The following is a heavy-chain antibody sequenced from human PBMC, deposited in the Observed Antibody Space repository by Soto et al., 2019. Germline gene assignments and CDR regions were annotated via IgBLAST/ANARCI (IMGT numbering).Heavy chain of an antibody. V-gene: IGHV2-5*02. CDR2: IYWDDDK. Sequence: QITLNESGPTVVRPTETLTLTRRFSGFSLTTSGVGVGWIRQSPGKAPEWLALIYWDDDKRYSASLKSRLTIAKDTSKNQVVLTVSDLDPTDTATYYCAYRVLRTVFGLVTTTAIYFDFWGQGTPGAVSS. CDR1: GFSLTTSGVG. CDR3: AYRVLRTVFGLVTTTAIYFDF. D-gene: IGHD3-3*01. J-gene: IGHJ4*02.